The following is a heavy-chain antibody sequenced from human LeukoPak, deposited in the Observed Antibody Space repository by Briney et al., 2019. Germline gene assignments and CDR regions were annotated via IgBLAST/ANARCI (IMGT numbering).Heavy chain of an antibody. V-gene: IGHV4-39*07. CDR3: ARLLRVGYCSTTTCNWFDP. J-gene: IGHJ5*02. CDR1: GGSITSTSYY. D-gene: IGHD2-2*03. Sequence: SETPSLTCVVSGGSITSTSYYWGWIRQPPGKGLGWIGIIYYSGSTYYSPSLKSRVTISVDTSKNQFSLKLSSVTAADTAVYYCARLLRVGYCSTTTCNWFDPWGQGTLVTVSS. CDR2: IYYSGST.